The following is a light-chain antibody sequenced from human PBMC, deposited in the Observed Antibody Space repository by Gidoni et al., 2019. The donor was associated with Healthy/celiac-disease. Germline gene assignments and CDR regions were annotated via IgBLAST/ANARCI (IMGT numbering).Light chain of an antibody. CDR3: QQYNNWPPWT. CDR1: QSVSSN. V-gene: IGKV3-15*01. Sequence: IVMTQSPATLSVSPGERATLSCRASQSVSSNLAWYQQKPGQAPRLLIYGASTRATGIPARFSGSGSGTEFTITISSLQSEDFAVYYCQQYNNWPPWTFGQXTKVGIK. CDR2: GAS. J-gene: IGKJ1*01.